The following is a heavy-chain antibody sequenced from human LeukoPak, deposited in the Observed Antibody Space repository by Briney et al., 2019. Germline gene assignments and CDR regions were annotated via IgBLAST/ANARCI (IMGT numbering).Heavy chain of an antibody. CDR3: ARSILSPVSLDY. CDR2: IIPIFGTA. Sequence: SVKVSCKASGGTFSSYAISWVRQAPGQGLEWMGGIIPIFGTANYAQKFQGRVTITADESTSTAYMELSSLRSEDTAVYYCARSILSPVSLDYWGQGTLVTVSS. D-gene: IGHD4-17*01. V-gene: IGHV1-69*13. CDR1: GGTFSSYA. J-gene: IGHJ4*02.